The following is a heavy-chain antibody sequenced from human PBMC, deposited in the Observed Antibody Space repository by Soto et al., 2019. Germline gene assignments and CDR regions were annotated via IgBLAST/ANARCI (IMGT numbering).Heavy chain of an antibody. J-gene: IGHJ6*02. V-gene: IGHV4-59*03. Sequence: SETLSLTCSVPGGSITNSYWSWIRQPPGQGLEWIGYIFDSAITRSNPSLKSRVTISMDTSQNQVSRRLTSVTAADTAVYYCAADFFGSGSSHSGRYYYGMDVWGQGTTVTAP. CDR1: GGSITNSY. D-gene: IGHD3-10*01. CDR3: AADFFGSGSSHSGRYYYGMDV. CDR2: IFDSAIT.